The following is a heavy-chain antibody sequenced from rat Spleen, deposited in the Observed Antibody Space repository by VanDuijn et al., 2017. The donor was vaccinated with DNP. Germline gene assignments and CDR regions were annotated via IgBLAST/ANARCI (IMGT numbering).Heavy chain of an antibody. J-gene: IGHJ2*01. Sequence: EVQLVESGGGLVQPGRSLKLSCAASGFTFSNYDMAWVRQAPTKGLEWVASITNSGGSTYYRDSVKGRFTISRDNAKSTLYLQMDSLRSEDTATYYCTTEGTTVATFDYWGQGVMVTVSS. D-gene: IGHD1-3*01. V-gene: IGHV5-27*01. CDR1: GFTFSNYD. CDR2: ITNSGGST. CDR3: TTEGTTVATFDY.